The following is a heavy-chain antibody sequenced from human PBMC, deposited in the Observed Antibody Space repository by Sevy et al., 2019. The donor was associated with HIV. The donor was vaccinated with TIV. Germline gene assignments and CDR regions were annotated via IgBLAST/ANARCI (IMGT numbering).Heavy chain of an antibody. CDR3: VKDTPFRRFTLSGMAGAHEYYFDY. CDR2: ISASGSVT. CDR1: GFNFNNYV. J-gene: IGHJ4*02. D-gene: IGHD3-3*01. Sequence: GGSLRLSCAASGFNFNNYVMTWVRQAPGKGLEWVSTISASGSVTDYSYSVRGRFTISRDNSRNTVSLQMNSLRVEDTAIYYCVKDTPFRRFTLSGMAGAHEYYFDYWGQGTRVTVSS. V-gene: IGHV3-23*01.